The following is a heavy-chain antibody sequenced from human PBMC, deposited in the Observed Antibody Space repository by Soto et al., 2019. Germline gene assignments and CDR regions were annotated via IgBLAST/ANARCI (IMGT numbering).Heavy chain of an antibody. CDR2: IKSKTDGGTT. Sequence: PGGSLRLSCAASGFTFSNAWMSWVRQAPGKGLEWVGRIKSKTDGGTTDYAAPVKGRFTISRDDSKNTLYLQMNSLKTEDTAVYYCTTEDILGIYYDILTGYPDYWGQGTLVTVSS. J-gene: IGHJ4*02. D-gene: IGHD3-9*01. V-gene: IGHV3-15*01. CDR1: GFTFSNAW. CDR3: TTEDILGIYYDILTGYPDY.